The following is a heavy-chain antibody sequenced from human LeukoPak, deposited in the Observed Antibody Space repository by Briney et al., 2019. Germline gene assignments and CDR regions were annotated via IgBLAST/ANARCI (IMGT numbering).Heavy chain of an antibody. CDR2: ISGSGGST. V-gene: IGHV3-23*01. CDR3: AKDGYSCSSQTAFDI. J-gene: IGHJ3*02. Sequence: GGSLRLSCAGSGLTFSSYAMSWVRQAPGKGLEWVSAISGSGGSTYYADSVKGRFTISRDNSKNTLYLQMNSLRAEDTAVYYCAKDGYSCSSQTAFDIWGQGTMVTVSS. D-gene: IGHD6-6*01. CDR1: GLTFSSYA.